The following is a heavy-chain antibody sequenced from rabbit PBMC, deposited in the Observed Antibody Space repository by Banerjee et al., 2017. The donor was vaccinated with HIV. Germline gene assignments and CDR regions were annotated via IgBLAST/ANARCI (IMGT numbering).Heavy chain of an antibody. CDR1: GFSFSSSYW. Sequence: QEQLEESGGDLVKPEGSLTLTCTASGFSFSSSYWICWVRQAPGKGLEWIACIRGGGNDITYYASWAKGRFTISKSTSLNTVTLQMTSLTAADTATYFCARWIVGGGGGGGIGATFNLWGPGTLVTVS. V-gene: IGHV1S45*01. CDR3: ARWIVGGGGGGGIGATFNL. J-gene: IGHJ4*01. D-gene: IGHD2-1*01. CDR2: IRGGGNDIT.